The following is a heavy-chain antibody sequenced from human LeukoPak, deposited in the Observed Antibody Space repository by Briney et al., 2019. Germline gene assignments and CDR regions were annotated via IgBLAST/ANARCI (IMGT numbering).Heavy chain of an antibody. J-gene: IGHJ4*02. D-gene: IGHD2-15*01. Sequence: PSETLSLTCTVSGGSISSYYWSWIRQPPGKGLEWIGYIYYSGSTNYNPSLKSRVTISVDTSKNQFSLKLSSVTAADTAVYYCARGKIVVVDYYFDYWGQGTLVTVSS. CDR2: IYYSGST. CDR3: ARGKIVVVDYYFDY. CDR1: GGSISSYY. V-gene: IGHV4-59*01.